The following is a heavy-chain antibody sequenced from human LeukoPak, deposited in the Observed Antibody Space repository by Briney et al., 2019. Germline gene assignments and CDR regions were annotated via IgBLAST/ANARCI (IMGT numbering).Heavy chain of an antibody. Sequence: GGSLRLSCAASGFTFSRYSMNWVRQAPGKGLEWVSSISGSSSSYIYYADSVKGRFAISRDNSKNTLYLQMNSLRAEDTAVYYCAKEKEYSSSWDYYYYYYMDVWGKGTTVTISS. J-gene: IGHJ6*03. CDR2: ISGSSSSYI. D-gene: IGHD6-13*01. V-gene: IGHV3-21*01. CDR3: AKEKEYSSSWDYYYYYYMDV. CDR1: GFTFSRYS.